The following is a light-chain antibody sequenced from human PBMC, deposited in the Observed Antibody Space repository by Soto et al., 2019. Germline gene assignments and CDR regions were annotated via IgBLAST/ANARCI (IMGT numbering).Light chain of an antibody. CDR2: DSS. J-gene: IGKJ5*01. V-gene: IGKV3-11*01. Sequence: EIVLTQSPATLSLSPGERATLSCRASQSVSSYLAWYQQKPGQAPRLLIYDSSNRATGIPARFSGSGSGTDFTITISSLEPEDFAVYYCQQRSNWPRLITFRQGTRLEIK. CDR3: QQRSNWPRLIT. CDR1: QSVSSY.